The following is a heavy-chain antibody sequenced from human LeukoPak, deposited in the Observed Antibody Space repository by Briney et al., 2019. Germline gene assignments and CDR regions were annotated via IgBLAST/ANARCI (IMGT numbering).Heavy chain of an antibody. J-gene: IGHJ4*02. D-gene: IGHD3-9*01. CDR1: GGTFSSYA. CDR3: ARAPSRYYDILTGYYPDY. Sequence: ASVKVSCKASGGTFSSYAISWVRQAPGQGLEWMGRIIPILGIANYAQKFQGRVTITADKSTSTAYMELSSLRSEDTAVYYCARAPSRYYDILTGYYPDYWGQGTLVTVSS. CDR2: IIPILGIA. V-gene: IGHV1-69*04.